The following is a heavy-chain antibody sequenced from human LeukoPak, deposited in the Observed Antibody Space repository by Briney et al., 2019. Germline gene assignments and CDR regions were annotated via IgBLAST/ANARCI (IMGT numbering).Heavy chain of an antibody. D-gene: IGHD1-26*01. CDR2: ISSSSSYI. CDR3: AKDANSGSYYVGAFDI. V-gene: IGHV3-21*01. J-gene: IGHJ3*02. Sequence: GGSLRLSCAASGFTLSSYSMNWVRQAPGKGLEWVSSISSSSSYIHYTDSVKGRFTISRDNTKKSLYLQMNSLRAEDTAVYYCAKDANSGSYYVGAFDIWGQGTMVTVSS. CDR1: GFTLSSYS.